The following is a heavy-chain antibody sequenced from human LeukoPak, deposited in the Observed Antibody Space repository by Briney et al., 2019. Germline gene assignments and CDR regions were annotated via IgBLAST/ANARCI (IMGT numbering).Heavy chain of an antibody. CDR1: GFILSDYA. CDR3: ARQSTPHGNFDY. Sequence: GGSLRLSCAASGFILSDYAMHWVRQPAGKGLEWVSALGTAGDTFYPGSVKGRFTISRDNAKKSLFLQMSSLRAEDTAIYYCARQSTPHGNFDYWGQGTLVTVSS. J-gene: IGHJ4*02. V-gene: IGHV3-13*01. D-gene: IGHD5-24*01. CDR2: LGTAGDT.